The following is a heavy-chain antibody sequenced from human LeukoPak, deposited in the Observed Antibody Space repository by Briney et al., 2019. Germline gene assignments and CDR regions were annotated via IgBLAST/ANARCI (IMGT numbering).Heavy chain of an antibody. CDR3: ARGWTDLYYFDY. CDR1: GFTFDDYG. Sequence: GGSLRLSCAASGFTFDDYGMSWGRQAAGKGLQWVSGVNWNGISTGYVDSVKGRFTISRDNARDSLYLQMNSLRAEDTAFYYCARGWTDLYYFDYWGQGTLVTVSS. D-gene: IGHD1-1*01. J-gene: IGHJ4*02. V-gene: IGHV3-20*04. CDR2: VNWNGIST.